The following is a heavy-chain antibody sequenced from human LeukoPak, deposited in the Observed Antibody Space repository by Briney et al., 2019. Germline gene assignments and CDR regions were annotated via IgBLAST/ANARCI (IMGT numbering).Heavy chain of an antibody. CDR3: ARRRRWGSGSYGNGFDP. CDR2: INHSGST. D-gene: IGHD3-10*01. V-gene: IGHV4-34*01. CDR1: GGSFSGYY. Sequence: SETLSLTCAVYGGSFSGYYWSWIRQPPGKGLEWIGEINHSGSTNYNPSLKSRVTISVGTSKNQFSLKLSSVTAADTAVYYCARRRRWGSGSYGNGFDPWGQGTLVTVSS. J-gene: IGHJ5*02.